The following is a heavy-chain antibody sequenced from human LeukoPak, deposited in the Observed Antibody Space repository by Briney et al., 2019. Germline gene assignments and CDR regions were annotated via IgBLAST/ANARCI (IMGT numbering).Heavy chain of an antibody. Sequence: PSETLSLTCAVYGGSISGYYSSWIRQPPGKGLEWIGEINHSGSTNYNPSLKSRVTISVDTSKNQFSLKLSSVTAADTAVYYCARGTRGYYDSSGYYYGYWGQGTLVTVSS. J-gene: IGHJ4*02. CDR2: INHSGST. V-gene: IGHV4-34*01. D-gene: IGHD3-22*01. CDR3: ARGTRGYYDSSGYYYGY. CDR1: GGSISGYY.